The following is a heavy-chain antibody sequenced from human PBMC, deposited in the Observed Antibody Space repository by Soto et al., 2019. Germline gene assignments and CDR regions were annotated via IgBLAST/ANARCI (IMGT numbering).Heavy chain of an antibody. J-gene: IGHJ4*02. CDR1: GFTFSSYA. CDR3: AKASLRFLEWLLSNYLDY. V-gene: IGHV3-23*01. Sequence: PGGSLRLSCAASGFTFSSYAMSWVRQAPGKGLEWVSAISGSGGSTYYADSVKGRFTISRDNSKNTLYLQMNSLRAEDTAVYYCAKASLRFLEWLLSNYLDYWGQGTLVTVSS. CDR2: ISGSGGST. D-gene: IGHD3-3*01.